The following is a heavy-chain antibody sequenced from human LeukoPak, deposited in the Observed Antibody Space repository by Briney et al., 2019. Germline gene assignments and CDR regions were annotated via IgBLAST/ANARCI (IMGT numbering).Heavy chain of an antibody. Sequence: SETLSLTCTVSGGSISSYYWSWIRQPPGKGLEWIGYIYYSGSTNYNPSLKSRVTISVDTSKNQFSLKLSSVTAADTAVYYCARNFRTYDILTGYQPLEYFQHWGQGTLVTVSS. CDR2: IYYSGST. V-gene: IGHV4-59*08. D-gene: IGHD3-9*01. CDR3: ARNFRTYDILTGYQPLEYFQH. CDR1: GGSISSYY. J-gene: IGHJ1*01.